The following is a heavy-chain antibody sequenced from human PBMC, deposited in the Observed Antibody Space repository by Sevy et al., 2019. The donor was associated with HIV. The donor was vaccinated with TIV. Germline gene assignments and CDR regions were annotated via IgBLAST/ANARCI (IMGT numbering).Heavy chain of an antibody. CDR3: VRRGVGGYSYSLDS. J-gene: IGHJ4*02. CDR2: MKQDGSEK. CDR1: GFTFSTYW. D-gene: IGHD5-18*01. Sequence: GGSLRLSCAASGFTFSTYWMSWVRQAPGKGLEWVATMKQDGSEKDYVDSVKGRFTISRDNAKNSLYLQRNSLRGEDTAVYYCVRRGVGGYSYSLDSWGQGTLVTVSS. V-gene: IGHV3-7*01.